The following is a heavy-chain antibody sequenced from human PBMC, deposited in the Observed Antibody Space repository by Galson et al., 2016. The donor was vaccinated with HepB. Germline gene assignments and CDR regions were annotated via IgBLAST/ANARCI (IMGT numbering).Heavy chain of an antibody. J-gene: IGHJ4*02. Sequence: QSGAEVKKPGESLRISCKGSGYRFTNYWISWVRQMPGKGLEWMGRVDPDDSYTNYSPSFQGHVTISADKSLTTAYLQWNSLKASDTAMYYCARIPLDGPGSDSDPSDYWGQGTLVAVAS. CDR2: VDPDDSYT. CDR1: GYRFTNYW. CDR3: ARIPLDGPGSDSDPSDY. V-gene: IGHV5-10-1*01. D-gene: IGHD3-10*01.